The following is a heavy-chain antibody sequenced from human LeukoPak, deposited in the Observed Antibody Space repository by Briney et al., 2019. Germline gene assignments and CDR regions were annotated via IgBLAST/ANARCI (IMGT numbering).Heavy chain of an antibody. J-gene: IGHJ4*02. V-gene: IGHV3-7*01. CDR3: ARDQITIFGGIHLYSFDY. D-gene: IGHD3-3*01. Sequence: GSLRLSCAASGFTFSSYWMSWVRQAPGKGLEWVANIKQDGSEKYYVDSVKGRFTISRDNAKNSLYLQMNSLRAEDTAVYYCARDQITIFGGIHLYSFDYWGQGTLVTVSS. CDR1: GFTFSSYW. CDR2: IKQDGSEK.